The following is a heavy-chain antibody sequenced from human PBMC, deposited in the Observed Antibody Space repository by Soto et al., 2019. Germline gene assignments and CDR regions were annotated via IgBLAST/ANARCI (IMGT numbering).Heavy chain of an antibody. CDR1: GFTFSSYS. CDR2: ISSSSSYI. V-gene: IGHV3-21*01. J-gene: IGHJ4*02. Sequence: VGSLRLSCAASGFTFSSYSMNWVRQAPGKGLEWVSSISSSSSYIYYADSVKGRFTISRDNAKNSLYLQMNSLRAEDTAVYYCAGHDSSGYYFGPDYWGQGTLVNVSS. D-gene: IGHD3-22*01. CDR3: AGHDSSGYYFGPDY.